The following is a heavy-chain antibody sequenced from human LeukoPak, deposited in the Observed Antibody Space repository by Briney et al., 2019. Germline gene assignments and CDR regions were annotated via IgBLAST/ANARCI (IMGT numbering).Heavy chain of an antibody. V-gene: IGHV1-2*02. D-gene: IGHD3-3*01. CDR2: INPNSGGT. Sequence: VASVKVSCKASGYTLTGYYMHWVRQAPGQGLEWMGWINPNSGGTNYAQKFQGRVTMTRDTSISTAYMELSRLRSGDTAVYYCARVKYYDFWSGQVVGFDPWGQGTLVTVSS. J-gene: IGHJ5*02. CDR1: GYTLTGYY. CDR3: ARVKYYDFWSGQVVGFDP.